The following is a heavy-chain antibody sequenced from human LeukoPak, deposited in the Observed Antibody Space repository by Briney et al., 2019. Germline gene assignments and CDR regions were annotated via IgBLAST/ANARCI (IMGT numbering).Heavy chain of an antibody. Sequence: SGPTLVNPTQTLTLTCTFSGFSVSTSGMCVSWIREPPGKALEWLGRIHWDDDKYYSTSLKTRLTISKDTSKNQVVLKMTNMDPVDTATYYCARSATYYYDSSGQLNFDYWGQGTLVTVSS. J-gene: IGHJ4*02. CDR3: ARSATYYYDSSGQLNFDY. CDR1: GFSVSTSGMC. CDR2: IHWDDDK. V-gene: IGHV2-70*11. D-gene: IGHD3-22*01.